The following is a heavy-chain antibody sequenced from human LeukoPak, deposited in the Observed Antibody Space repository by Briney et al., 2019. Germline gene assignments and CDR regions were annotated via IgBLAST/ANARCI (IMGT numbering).Heavy chain of an antibody. J-gene: IGHJ6*03. CDR1: GGSISSSSYY. CDR2: IYYSGST. V-gene: IGHV4-61*01. Sequence: SETLSLTCTVSGGSISSSSYYWGWIRQPPGKGLEWIGYIYYSGSTNYNPSLKSRVTISVDTSKNQFSLKLSSVTAADTAVYYCAREAVYMDVWGKGTTVTVSS. CDR3: AREAVYMDV.